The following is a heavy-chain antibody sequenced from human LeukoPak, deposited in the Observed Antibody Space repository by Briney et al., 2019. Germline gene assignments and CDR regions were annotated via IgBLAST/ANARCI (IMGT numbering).Heavy chain of an antibody. J-gene: IGHJ5*02. V-gene: IGHV4-34*01. CDR1: GGSFSGYH. CDR2: INHSGST. CDR3: ARGRSGNAPMEP. D-gene: IGHD3-10*01. Sequence: SETLSPTCAAYGGSFSGYHRSWIRQPPGKGLEWIGEINHSGSTNYNPSLKSRVTISVDTSKNQFSLKLSSVTAADTAVYYCARGRSGNAPMEPWGQGTLVTVSS.